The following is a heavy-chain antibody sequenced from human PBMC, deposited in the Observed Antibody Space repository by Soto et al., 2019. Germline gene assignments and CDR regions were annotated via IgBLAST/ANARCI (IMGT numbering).Heavy chain of an antibody. CDR3: ARGLRSLDGAVTVVRDY. Sequence: GASVKVSCKASGYTFTSYDINWVRQATGQGLEWMGWMKPNSGNTGYAQKFQGRVTMTRNTSISTAYMELSSLRSEDTAVYYCARGLRSLDGAVTVVRDYWGQGTLVTVSS. D-gene: IGHD2-15*01. CDR1: GYTFTSYD. J-gene: IGHJ4*02. CDR2: MKPNSGNT. V-gene: IGHV1-8*01.